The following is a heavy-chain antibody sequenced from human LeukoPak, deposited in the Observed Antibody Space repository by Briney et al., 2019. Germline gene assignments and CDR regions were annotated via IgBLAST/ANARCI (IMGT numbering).Heavy chain of an antibody. V-gene: IGHV1-69-2*01. Sequence: VASVKISCKVSGYTFTDYYMHWVQQAPGKGLEWMGLVDPEDGETIYAEKFQGRVTITADTSTDTAYMELSSLRSEDTAVYYCATSSTRWGPANMAFDIWGQGTMVTVSS. CDR3: ATSSTRWGPANMAFDI. CDR1: GYTFTDYY. J-gene: IGHJ3*02. CDR2: VDPEDGET. D-gene: IGHD2-2*01.